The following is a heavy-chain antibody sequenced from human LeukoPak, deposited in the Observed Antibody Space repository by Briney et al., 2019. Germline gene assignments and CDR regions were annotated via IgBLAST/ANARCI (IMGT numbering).Heavy chain of an antibody. J-gene: IGHJ4*02. D-gene: IGHD3-9*01. CDR2: IYYSGST. CDR3: AGYDILTGWDTSEYYFDY. CDR1: GGSISSYY. Sequence: SETLSLTCTVSGGSISSYYWSWIRQPPGKGLEWIGYIYYSGSTNYNPSLKSRVTISVDTSKNQFSLKLSSATAADTAVYYCAGYDILTGWDTSEYYFDYWGQGTLVTVSS. V-gene: IGHV4-59*08.